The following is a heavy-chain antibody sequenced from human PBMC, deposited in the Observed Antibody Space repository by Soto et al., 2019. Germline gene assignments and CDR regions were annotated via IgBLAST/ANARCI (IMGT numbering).Heavy chain of an antibody. D-gene: IGHD3-9*01. Sequence: SGPTLVNPTQTLTLTCTFSGFSLSTSGMCVSWIRQPPGKALEWLALIDWHDDKYYSTSLKTRLTISKDTSKNQVFLTLTNMDPVDTATYYCARIQVGRYFEWQIQVGVFDIWGQGTMVTVSS. CDR2: IDWHDDK. J-gene: IGHJ3*02. CDR3: ARIQVGRYFEWQIQVGVFDI. V-gene: IGHV2-70*01. CDR1: GFSLSTSGMC.